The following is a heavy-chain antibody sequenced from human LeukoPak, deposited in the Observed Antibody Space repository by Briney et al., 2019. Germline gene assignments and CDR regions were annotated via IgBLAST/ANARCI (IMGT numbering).Heavy chain of an antibody. CDR1: GGSFSGYY. CDR2: INHSGST. Sequence: SETLSLTCAVYGGSFSGYYWSWIRQPPGKGLEWIGEINHSGSTNYNPSLKSRVTISVDTSKNQFSLKLSSVTAADTAVYYCARDRGSSWNPDYWGQGTLVTVSS. J-gene: IGHJ4*02. D-gene: IGHD6-13*01. V-gene: IGHV4-34*01. CDR3: ARDRGSSWNPDY.